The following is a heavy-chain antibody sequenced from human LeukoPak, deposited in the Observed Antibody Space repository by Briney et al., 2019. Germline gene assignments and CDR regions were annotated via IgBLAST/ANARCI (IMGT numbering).Heavy chain of an antibody. CDR2: ISTGGSLI. J-gene: IGHJ4*02. D-gene: IGHD3-22*01. Sequence: GGSLSHSCAASGFSFSTYEMNWVRQAPGKGLEWISYISTGGSLIYYADSVKGRFTISRDNARNSLYLQMNSLRAEDTAVYYCARDDYYDNSGYCDYWGQGTLVAVSS. CDR3: ARDDYYDNSGYCDY. CDR1: GFSFSTYE. V-gene: IGHV3-48*03.